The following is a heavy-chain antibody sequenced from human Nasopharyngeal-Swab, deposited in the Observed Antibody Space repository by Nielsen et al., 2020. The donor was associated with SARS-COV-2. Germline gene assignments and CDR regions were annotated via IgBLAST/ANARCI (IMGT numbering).Heavy chain of an antibody. J-gene: IGHJ4*02. V-gene: IGHV3-9*01. Sequence: GESLKISCAASGFTFSYYCMSWVRQAPGKGLEWVSGISWNSGSIGYADSVKGRFTISRDNAKNSLYLHMNSLRAEDTALYYCAKDKRVVTYYFDYWGQGTLVTVSS. CDR2: ISWNSGSI. CDR3: AKDKRVVTYYFDY. D-gene: IGHD3-22*01. CDR1: GFTFSYYC.